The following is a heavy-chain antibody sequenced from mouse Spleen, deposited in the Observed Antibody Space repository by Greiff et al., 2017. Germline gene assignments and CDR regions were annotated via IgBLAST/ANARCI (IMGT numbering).Heavy chain of an antibody. CDR1: GYTFTDYE. D-gene: IGHD3-3*01. Sequence: VQLQQSGAELVRPGASVTLSCKASGYTFTDYEMHWVKQTPVHGLEWIGAIDPETGGTAYNQKFKGKATLTADKSSSTAYMELRSLTSEDSAVYYCTRGAEGYWYFDVWGAGTTVTVSS. J-gene: IGHJ1*01. V-gene: IGHV1-15*01. CDR2: IDPETGGT. CDR3: TRGAEGYWYFDV.